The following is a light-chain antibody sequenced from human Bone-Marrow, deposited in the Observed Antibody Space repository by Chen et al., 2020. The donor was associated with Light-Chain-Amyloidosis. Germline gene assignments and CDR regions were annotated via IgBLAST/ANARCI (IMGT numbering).Light chain of an antibody. Sequence: SYVLTQPSSVSVAPGQTATLACGGNNIGSTSVHWYQQMPGQAPLLVVYDDSDRPSGTPERLSGSNSGNTATLTISRVEAGDEADYYCQVWDRSSDRPVFGGGTKLTVL. J-gene: IGLJ3*02. CDR2: DDS. CDR3: QVWDRSSDRPV. V-gene: IGLV3-21*02. CDR1: NIGSTS.